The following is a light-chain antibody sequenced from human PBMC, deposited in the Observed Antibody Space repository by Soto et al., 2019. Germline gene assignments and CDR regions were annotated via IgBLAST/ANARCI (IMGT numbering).Light chain of an antibody. Sequence: EIVMTQSPATLSVSPCERAALSGSAGQSVSSDLAWYHQKPGRAPRLLIYGASTRASGIPAGLSGSVSGTEFTLPLQSLQSEDFAVYHCEEYNIWPRTFGPGTKVDIK. CDR3: EEYNIWPRT. J-gene: IGKJ1*01. V-gene: IGKV3-15*01. CDR2: GAS. CDR1: QSVSSD.